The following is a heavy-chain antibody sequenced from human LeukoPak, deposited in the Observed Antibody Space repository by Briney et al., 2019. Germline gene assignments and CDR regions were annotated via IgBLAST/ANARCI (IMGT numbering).Heavy chain of an antibody. CDR2: IYYSGST. V-gene: IGHV4-59*01. D-gene: IGHD4-17*01. Sequence: SETLSLTCTVSGGSISSYYWSWIRQPPGKGLEWIGYIYYSGSTNYNPSLKSRVTISVDTSKNQFSLKLSSVTAADTAVYYCARVIVYGDYRDAFDIWGQGTMVTVSS. J-gene: IGHJ3*02. CDR3: ARVIVYGDYRDAFDI. CDR1: GGSISSYY.